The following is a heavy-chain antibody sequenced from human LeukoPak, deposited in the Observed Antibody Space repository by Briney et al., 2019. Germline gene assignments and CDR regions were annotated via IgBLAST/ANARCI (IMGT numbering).Heavy chain of an antibody. J-gene: IGHJ1*01. Sequence: AASVTVSCKVSGYTFTTYSLAWVRQAPGQSLEWMGWISVNNGGTNYAQSFQDRVTMTRDTSTNTAYLELRSLRSDDTAIIYCATATQPRGYFLHWGQGTLVTVSS. CDR2: ISVNNGGT. CDR1: GYTFTTYS. D-gene: IGHD2-2*01. CDR3: ATATQPRGYFLH. V-gene: IGHV1-18*01.